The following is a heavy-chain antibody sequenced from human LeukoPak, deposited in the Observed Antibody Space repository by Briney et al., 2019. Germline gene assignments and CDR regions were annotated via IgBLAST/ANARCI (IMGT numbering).Heavy chain of an antibody. Sequence: GGSLRLSCAASGFTFTNYAMTWVRQAPGKGLEWVSVIGASGADTYYSDSVKGRFTISRDNAKNSLYLQMNSLGAEDTAVYYCARGAGAFDIWGQGTMVTVSS. CDR2: IGASGADT. V-gene: IGHV3-23*01. CDR3: ARGAGAFDI. J-gene: IGHJ3*02. CDR1: GFTFTNYA. D-gene: IGHD6-19*01.